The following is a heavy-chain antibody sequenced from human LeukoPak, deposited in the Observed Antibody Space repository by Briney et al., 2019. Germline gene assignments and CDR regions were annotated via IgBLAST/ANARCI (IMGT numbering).Heavy chain of an antibody. Sequence: PSGTLSLTCTVSGGSISSYYWSWIRQPPGKGLEWIGYIYYSGSRNYNPSLKSRVTISVDTSKNQFSLKLSSVTAADTAVYYCARGGPAFRGLGYYGMDVWGQGTTVTVSS. CDR3: ARGGPAFRGLGYYGMDV. J-gene: IGHJ6*02. V-gene: IGHV4-59*01. D-gene: IGHD3-16*01. CDR1: GGSISSYY. CDR2: IYYSGSR.